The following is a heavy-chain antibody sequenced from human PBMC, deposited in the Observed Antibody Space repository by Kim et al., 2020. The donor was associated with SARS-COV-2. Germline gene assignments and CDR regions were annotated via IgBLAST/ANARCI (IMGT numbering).Heavy chain of an antibody. J-gene: IGHJ5*02. CDR3: AKGRSGGKVDWFDP. V-gene: IGHV3-23*01. CDR2: LTAIGAT. Sequence: GGSLRLSCAASGFPMPSYAMMWVRQAPGKGLEWVSSLTAIGATFYGASVRGRFTISRDGVTNTLYLQMHSLRTDDTATYYCAKGRSGGKVDWFDPWGQGT. D-gene: IGHD5-12*01. CDR1: GFPMPSYA.